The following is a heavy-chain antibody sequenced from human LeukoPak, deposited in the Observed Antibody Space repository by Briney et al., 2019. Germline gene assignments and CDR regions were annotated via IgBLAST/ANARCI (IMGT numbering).Heavy chain of an antibody. J-gene: IGHJ6*03. CDR2: ISGSGGST. Sequence: GGSLRLSCAASGFTFINYAMAWVRQAPGKGLEWVSDISGSGGSTYYADSVKGRFTISRDNSKNTLYLQMNSLRAEDTAVYYCAKDPYIAAPASYYYMDVWGKGTTVTVSS. CDR3: AKDPYIAAPASYYYMDV. CDR1: GFTFINYA. D-gene: IGHD6-6*01. V-gene: IGHV3-23*01.